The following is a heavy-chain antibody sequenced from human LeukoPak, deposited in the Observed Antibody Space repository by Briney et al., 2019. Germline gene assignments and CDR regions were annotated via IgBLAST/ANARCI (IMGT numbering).Heavy chain of an antibody. CDR2: ISSSSSYI. Sequence: PGGSLRLSCAASGFTFSNYNMNWVRQAPGRGLEWVSSISSSSSYIYYADSVKGRFTISRDNAKNSLYLQMNSLRAEDTAVYYCARDGVITMIVNFDYWGQGTLVTVSS. D-gene: IGHD3-22*01. J-gene: IGHJ4*02. V-gene: IGHV3-21*01. CDR3: ARDGVITMIVNFDY. CDR1: GFTFSNYN.